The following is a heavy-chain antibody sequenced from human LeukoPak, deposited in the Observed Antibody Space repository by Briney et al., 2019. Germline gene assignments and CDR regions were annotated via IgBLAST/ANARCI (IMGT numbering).Heavy chain of an antibody. CDR2: INHSGST. D-gene: IGHD6-13*01. V-gene: IGHV4-34*01. CDR1: GGSFSGYY. Sequence: PSETLSLTCAVSGGSFSGYYWSWIRQPPGKGLEWIGEINHSGSTNYNPSLKSRVTISVDTSKNQFSLKLSSVTAADTAVYYCARDRRIAAAGTFRLDYWGQGTLVTVSS. CDR3: ARDRRIAAAGTFRLDY. J-gene: IGHJ4*02.